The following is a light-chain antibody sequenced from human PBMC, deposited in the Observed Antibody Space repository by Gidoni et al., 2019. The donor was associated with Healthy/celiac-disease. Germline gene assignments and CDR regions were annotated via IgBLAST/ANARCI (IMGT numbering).Light chain of an antibody. J-gene: IGLJ2*01. CDR2: EVS. Sequence: QSALTQPPSASGSPGQSVTISCTGTRSDVGGYNYVSWYHQHPGKAPKLMIYEVSKRPSGVPDRFSGSKSGNTASLTVSGLQAEDEADYYCSSYAGSNNYVVFGGGTKLTVL. CDR1: RSDVGGYNY. CDR3: SSYAGSNNYVV. V-gene: IGLV2-8*01.